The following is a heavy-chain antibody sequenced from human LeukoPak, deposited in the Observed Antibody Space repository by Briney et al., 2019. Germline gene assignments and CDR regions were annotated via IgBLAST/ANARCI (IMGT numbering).Heavy chain of an antibody. CDR2: IYPGDSDT. J-gene: IGHJ5*02. V-gene: IGHV5-51*01. D-gene: IGHD6-13*01. CDR1: GYSFTSYW. CDR3: ARSHWQQLLHNWFDP. Sequence: PGESLKISCKGPGYSFTSYWIGWVRQMPGKGLEWMGIIYPGDSDTRYSPSFQGQVTISADKSISTAYLQWSSLKVSDTAMYYCARSHWQQLLHNWFDPWGQGTLVTVSS.